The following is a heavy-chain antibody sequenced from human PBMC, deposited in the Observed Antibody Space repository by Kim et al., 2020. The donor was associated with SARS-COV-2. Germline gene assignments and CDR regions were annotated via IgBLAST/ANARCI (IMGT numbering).Heavy chain of an antibody. D-gene: IGHD3-9*01. CDR2: IWYDGSNK. Sequence: GGSLRLSCAASGFTFSSYGMHWVRQAPGKGLEWVAVIWYDGSNKYYADSVKGRFTISRDNSKNTLYLQMNSLRAEDTAVYYCARDHGTGVTNILTGYWYFDYWGQGTLVTVSS. V-gene: IGHV3-33*01. CDR3: ARDHGTGVTNILTGYWYFDY. J-gene: IGHJ4*02. CDR1: GFTFSSYG.